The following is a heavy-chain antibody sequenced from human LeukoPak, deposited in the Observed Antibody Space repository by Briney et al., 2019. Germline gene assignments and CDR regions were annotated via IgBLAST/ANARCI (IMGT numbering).Heavy chain of an antibody. CDR1: GFTFSSYA. D-gene: IGHD3-10*01. J-gene: IGHJ5*02. Sequence: GGSLRLSCAASGFTFSSYAMSWVRQAPGKGLEWVSAISGSGGSTYYADSVKGRFTISRDNSNNTLYLQMNSLKTEDTAVYYCTTDEVSSFDPWGQGTLVTVSS. CDR3: TTDEVSSFDP. V-gene: IGHV3-23*01. CDR2: ISGSGGST.